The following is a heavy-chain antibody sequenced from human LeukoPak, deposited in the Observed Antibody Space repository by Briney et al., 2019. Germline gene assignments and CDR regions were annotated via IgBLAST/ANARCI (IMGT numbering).Heavy chain of an antibody. J-gene: IGHJ6*02. D-gene: IGHD3-10*01. V-gene: IGHV4-30-2*01. Sequence: KPSETLSLTCAVSGGSIISGGYSWSWIRQPPGKGLEWIGCIYHSGSTYYNPSLKSRVTISVDNSKNQFSLKLSSVTAADTAVYYCARGRLLLRRVASSSYYGMDVWGQGTTVTVSS. CDR1: GGSIISGGYS. CDR2: IYHSGST. CDR3: ARGRLLLRRVASSSYYGMDV.